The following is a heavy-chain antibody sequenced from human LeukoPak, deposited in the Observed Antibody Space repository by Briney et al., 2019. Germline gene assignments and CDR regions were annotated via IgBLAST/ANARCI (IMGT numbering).Heavy chain of an antibody. Sequence: GGSLRLSCAASGFTFSSNAMSWVRQAPGKGLQWVSAISGSGGTTYYADSVKGRFTISRDNSRNTLNLQMNSLRGEDSAVYYCAKDVQSWPTYFDYWGQGTLVTVSS. CDR3: AKDVQSWPTYFDY. CDR2: ISGSGGTT. CDR1: GFTFSSNA. V-gene: IGHV3-23*01. J-gene: IGHJ4*02. D-gene: IGHD1-1*01.